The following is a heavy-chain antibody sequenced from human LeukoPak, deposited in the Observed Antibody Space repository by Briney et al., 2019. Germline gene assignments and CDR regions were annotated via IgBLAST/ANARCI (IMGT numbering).Heavy chain of an antibody. D-gene: IGHD3-10*01. CDR1: GFTFSSYE. J-gene: IGHJ5*02. CDR2: ISSSGSTI. CDR3: ASGLWFGDNWCDP. V-gene: IGHV3-48*03. Sequence: GGSLRLSCAASGFTFSSYEMNWVRQAPGKGLEWVSYISSSGSTIYYADSVKGRFTISRDNAKNSLYLQMNSLRAEDTAVYYCASGLWFGDNWCDPWGQGTLVTVSS.